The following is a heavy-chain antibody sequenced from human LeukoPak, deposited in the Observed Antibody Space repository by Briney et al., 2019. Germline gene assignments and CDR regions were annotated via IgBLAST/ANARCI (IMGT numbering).Heavy chain of an antibody. V-gene: IGHV4-4*07. D-gene: IGHD2-2*01. CDR1: GGSISSYY. CDR3: ARDWAKYCSSTSCQGVVDP. J-gene: IGHJ5*02. Sequence: SETLSLTCTVSGGSISSYYWSWIRQPAGKGLEWIGRIYTSGSTNYNPSLKSRVTMSVDTSKNQFSLKLSSVTAADTAVYYCARDWAKYCSSTSCQGVVDPWGQGTLGTVSS. CDR2: IYTSGST.